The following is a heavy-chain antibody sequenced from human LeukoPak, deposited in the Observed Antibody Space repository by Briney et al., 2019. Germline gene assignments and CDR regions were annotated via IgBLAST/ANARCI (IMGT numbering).Heavy chain of an antibody. D-gene: IGHD2-2*01. CDR2: INPSGGST. J-gene: IGHJ4*02. CDR1: GYTFTSYY. V-gene: IGHV1-46*01. CDR3: AREDIVVVPAAVLGY. Sequence: ASVKVSCKASGYTFTSYYMHWVRQAPGQGLEWMGIINPSGGSTSYAQKFQGRVTMTRDTSTSTVYMVLSSLRSEDTAVYYCAREDIVVVPAAVLGYWGQGTLVTVSS.